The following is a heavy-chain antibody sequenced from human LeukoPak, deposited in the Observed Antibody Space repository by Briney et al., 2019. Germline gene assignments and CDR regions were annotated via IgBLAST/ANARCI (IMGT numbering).Heavy chain of an antibody. Sequence: ASETLSLTCTVSGGSISSSSYYWGWIRLPPGKGLEWIGYVYHSGTTYYNPSLRSRVTISVDRSENQFSLKLSSVTAADTAVYYCAKGLSSSSVPFDYWGQGTLVTVSS. D-gene: IGHD6-6*01. J-gene: IGHJ4*02. CDR2: VYHSGTT. CDR1: GGSISSSSYY. CDR3: AKGLSSSSVPFDY. V-gene: IGHV4-30-2*01.